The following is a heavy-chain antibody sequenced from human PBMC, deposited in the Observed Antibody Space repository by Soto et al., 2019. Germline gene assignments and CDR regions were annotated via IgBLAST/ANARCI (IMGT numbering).Heavy chain of an antibody. CDR3: ARDLYCGGDCYNAVRWFDP. CDR2: ISAYNGNT. J-gene: IGHJ5*02. D-gene: IGHD2-21*02. V-gene: IGHV1-18*01. CDR1: GYTFTSYG. Sequence: QVQLVQSGAEVKKPGASVKVSCKASGYTFTSYGISWVRQAPGQGLEWMGWISAYNGNTNYAQKLQGRVTMTTDTSASTAYMELRSLRSDDTAVYYCARDLYCGGDCYNAVRWFDPWGQGTLVTVSS.